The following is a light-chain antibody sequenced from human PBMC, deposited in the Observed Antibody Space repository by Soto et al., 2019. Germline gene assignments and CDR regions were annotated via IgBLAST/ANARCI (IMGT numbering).Light chain of an antibody. CDR2: GNS. J-gene: IGLJ2*01. CDR1: SSNIGAGYD. CDR3: QSYDSSLSVHVV. Sequence: QPVLTQPPSVSGAPGQRVTISCTGSSSNIGAGYDVHWYQQLPGTAPKLLIYGNSNRPSGVPDRFSGSKSGTSASLATTGLQAEDEADYYCQSYDSSLSVHVVFGGGTKLTVL. V-gene: IGLV1-40*01.